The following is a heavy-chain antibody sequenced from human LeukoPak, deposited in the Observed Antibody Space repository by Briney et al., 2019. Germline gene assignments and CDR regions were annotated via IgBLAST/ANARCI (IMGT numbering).Heavy chain of an antibody. Sequence: SETLSLTCTVSGGSISSSSYYWGWIRQPPGKGLEWIGSIYYSGSTYYNPSLKSRVTISADTSKNQFSLRLSSVTAADTAVYYCARTYYYDSSGPYYWGQGTLVTVSS. CDR3: ARTYYYDSSGPYY. CDR1: GGSISSSSYY. J-gene: IGHJ4*02. D-gene: IGHD3-22*01. CDR2: IYYSGST. V-gene: IGHV4-39*07.